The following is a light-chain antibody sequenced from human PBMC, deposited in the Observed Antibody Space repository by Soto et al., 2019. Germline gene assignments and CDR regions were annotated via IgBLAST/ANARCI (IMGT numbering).Light chain of an antibody. J-gene: IGLJ3*02. V-gene: IGLV1-40*01. CDR1: RSNIGAGYD. Sequence: QTVVTQPPSVSGAPGQGVTISCTGSRSNIGAGYDVHWYQQLPGTAPKLLIYGTNNRPSGVPDRFSGSKSGMSASLAITGLQAADEANYYCQSYDNSLSGSRVFGGGTQLTVL. CDR2: GTN. CDR3: QSYDNSLSGSRV.